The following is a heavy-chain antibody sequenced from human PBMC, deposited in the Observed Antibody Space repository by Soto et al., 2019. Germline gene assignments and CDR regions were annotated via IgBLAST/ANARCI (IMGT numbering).Heavy chain of an antibody. CDR2: IYHSGST. V-gene: IGHV4-30-2*01. J-gene: IGHJ3*02. D-gene: IGHD2-2*01. CDR3: ARGGVVLVPAAMADAFDI. CDR1: GGSISSGGYS. Sequence: SETLSLTCAVSGGSISSGGYSWSWIRQPPGKGLEWIGYIYHSGSTYYNPSLKSRVTISVDRSKNQFSLKLSSVTAADTAVYYCARGGVVLVPAAMADAFDIWGQGTMVTVSS.